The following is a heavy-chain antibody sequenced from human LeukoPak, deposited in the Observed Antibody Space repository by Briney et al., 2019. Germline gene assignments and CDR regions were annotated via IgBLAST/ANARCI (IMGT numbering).Heavy chain of an antibody. J-gene: IGHJ4*02. Sequence: ASVKVSCKASGYIFTGYYLHWVRQAPGQALEWMGWLSPNSGDTKFAQKFQGRVTMTRDTSISSAYMELSSLTSDDTAVYYCARATDISSWYLAYWGQGSLVTVSS. CDR3: ARATDISSWYLAY. CDR2: LSPNSGDT. D-gene: IGHD6-13*01. V-gene: IGHV1-2*02. CDR1: GYIFTGYY.